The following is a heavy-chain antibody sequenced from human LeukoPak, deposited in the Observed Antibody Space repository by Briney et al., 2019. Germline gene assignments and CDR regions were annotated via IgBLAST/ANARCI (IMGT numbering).Heavy chain of an antibody. J-gene: IGHJ4*02. D-gene: IGHD6-13*01. Sequence: SETLSLTCTVSGGSISSSSYYWGWIRQPPGKGLEWIGSIYYSGSTYHNPSLKSRVTIPVDTSKNQFSLKLSSVTAADTAVYYCARGAAAPSRWGQGTLVTVSS. CDR3: ARGAAAPSR. CDR2: IYYSGST. CDR1: GGSISSSSYY. V-gene: IGHV4-39*07.